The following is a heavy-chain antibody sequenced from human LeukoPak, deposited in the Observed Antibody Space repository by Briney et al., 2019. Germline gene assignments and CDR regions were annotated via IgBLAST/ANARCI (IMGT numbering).Heavy chain of an antibody. CDR2: INVAGDTT. CDR1: GFMFNNFA. Sequence: GGSLRLSCAPSGFMFNNFAMSWVRQAPGKGLEWVSGINVAGDTTYYADSVKGRFSISRDNSKSTLFLQMNNLRAEDTAVYYCARDRDPYDSDWPYALGLWGQGIMVTVSS. D-gene: IGHD3-16*01. V-gene: IGHV3-23*01. CDR3: ARDRDPYDSDWPYALGL. J-gene: IGHJ3*01.